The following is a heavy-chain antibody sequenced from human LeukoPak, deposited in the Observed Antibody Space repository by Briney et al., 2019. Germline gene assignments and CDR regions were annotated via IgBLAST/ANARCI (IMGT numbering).Heavy chain of an antibody. CDR2: ISHDGSNK. Sequence: GGSLRLSCSASGLALSSYGMHWVRQAPGKGLEWVAVISHDGSNKYYADSVKGRFTISRDNAKNTLYLQMDSLSVEDTAVYYCAKLRGYYGSGQQITLDYWGQGTLVTVSS. J-gene: IGHJ4*02. CDR1: GLALSSYG. D-gene: IGHD3-10*01. CDR3: AKLRGYYGSGQQITLDY. V-gene: IGHV3-30*18.